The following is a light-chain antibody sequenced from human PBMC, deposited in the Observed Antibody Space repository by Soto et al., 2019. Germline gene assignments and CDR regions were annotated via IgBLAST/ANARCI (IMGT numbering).Light chain of an antibody. V-gene: IGLV2-23*02. J-gene: IGLJ3*02. CDR3: CSYAGSSANWV. CDR1: SSDVGSYNL. Sequence: QSVLTQPASVSGSPGQSITISCTGTSSDVGSYNLVSWYQQHPGKAPKLMIYEVSKRPSGVSNRFSGSKSGNTASLTISGLQAEDEADYYCCSYAGSSANWVFGGGTKRPS. CDR2: EVS.